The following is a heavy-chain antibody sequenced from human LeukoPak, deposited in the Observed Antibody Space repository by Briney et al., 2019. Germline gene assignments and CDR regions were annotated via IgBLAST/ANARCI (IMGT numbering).Heavy chain of an antibody. CDR3: ARDRGYATFDY. CDR2: IKEDGSEI. CDR1: ALHFSNHW. J-gene: IGHJ4*02. Sequence: GGPLRLSCAASALHFSNHWMRWARQAPGRGVEGVANIKEDGSEISYVYSVKGRFTISRDNAKNSLYPQMNSLRVDDTAVYYCARDRGYATFDYWGQGTLVTVSS. D-gene: IGHD3-10*01. V-gene: IGHV3-7*01.